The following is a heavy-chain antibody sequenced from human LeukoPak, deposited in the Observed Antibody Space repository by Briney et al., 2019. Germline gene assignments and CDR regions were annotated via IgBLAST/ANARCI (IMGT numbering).Heavy chain of an antibody. V-gene: IGHV4-59*01. Sequence: RPSETLSLTCTLSGGSISSYYWGWIRQPPGKGLEWIGYIYYSGSTNYNPALTSRVTLSVDASTNQFSLTLRSVSAADTAVYYCARERGFGDLYYYYGMDVWGQGTKVTVSS. CDR3: ARERGFGDLYYYYGMDV. CDR1: GGSISSYY. CDR2: IYYSGST. D-gene: IGHD3-10*01. J-gene: IGHJ6*02.